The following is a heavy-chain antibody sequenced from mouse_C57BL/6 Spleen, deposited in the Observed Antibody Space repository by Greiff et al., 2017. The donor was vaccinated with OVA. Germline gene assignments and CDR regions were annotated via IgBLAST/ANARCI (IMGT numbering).Heavy chain of an antibody. CDR1: GFTFSSYA. J-gene: IGHJ3*01. CDR3: AREDDYDEGWFAY. D-gene: IGHD2-4*01. V-gene: IGHV5-4*01. Sequence: EVKVVESGGGLVKPGGSLKLSCAASGFTFSSYAMSWVRQTPEKRLAWVATISDGGSYTYYPDNVKGRFTISRDNAKNNLYLPMSHLKSEDTAMYYCAREDDYDEGWFAYWGQGTLVTVSA. CDR2: ISDGGSYT.